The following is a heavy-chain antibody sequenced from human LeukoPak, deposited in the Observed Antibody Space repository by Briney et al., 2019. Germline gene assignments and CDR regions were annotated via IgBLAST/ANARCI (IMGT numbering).Heavy chain of an antibody. CDR2: MNPNSGNT. Sequence: ASVKVSCKASGYTFTSYDINWVRQATGQGLEWIGWMNPNSGNTGYAQKFQGRVTMTRNTSISTAYMELSSLRSEDTAVYYCARVYRAWGLVPPPLYYRGQGTLVTVSS. CDR3: ARVYRAWGLVPPPLYY. D-gene: IGHD3-16*01. CDR1: GYTFTSYD. V-gene: IGHV1-8*01. J-gene: IGHJ4*02.